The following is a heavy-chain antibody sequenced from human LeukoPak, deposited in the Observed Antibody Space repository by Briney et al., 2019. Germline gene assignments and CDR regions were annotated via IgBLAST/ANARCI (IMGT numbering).Heavy chain of an antibody. CDR3: ARVDSYGYPQAFVI. CDR2: IYYSGST. V-gene: IGHV4-59*01. D-gene: IGHD5-18*01. CDR1: GGSISSYY. J-gene: IGHJ3*02. Sequence: SETLSLTCTVSGGSISSYYWSWIRQPPGKGLEWIGYIYYSGSTNYNPSLKSRVTISVDTSKNQFSLKLSSVTAADTAVYYCARVDSYGYPQAFVIWGQGTMVTVSS.